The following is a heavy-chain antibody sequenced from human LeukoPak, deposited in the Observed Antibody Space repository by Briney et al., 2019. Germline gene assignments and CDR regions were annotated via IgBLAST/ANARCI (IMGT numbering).Heavy chain of an antibody. CDR3: ARVDMAVAQMDFDY. CDR2: ISAYNGNT. Sequence: GASVKVSCKASGYTFTSHGISWVRQAPGQGLEWMGWISAYNGNTNYAQKLQGRVTMTTDTSTSTAYMELRSLRSDDTAVYYCARVDMAVAQMDFDYWGQGTLVTVSS. D-gene: IGHD6-19*01. J-gene: IGHJ4*02. V-gene: IGHV1-18*01. CDR1: GYTFTSHG.